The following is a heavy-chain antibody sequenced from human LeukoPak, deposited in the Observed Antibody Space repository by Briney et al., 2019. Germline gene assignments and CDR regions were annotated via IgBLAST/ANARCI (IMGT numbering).Heavy chain of an antibody. D-gene: IGHD5-12*01. CDR2: ITSSSSSI. CDR3: ARDRPESGYDNDY. Sequence: GGSLRLSCTASGFTFSSYSMNWVRQAPGKRLEWLSYITSSSSSIFYADSVKGRFTISRDNAKSSLYLQMNSLRVEDTAVYYCARDRPESGYDNDYWGQGTLVTVSS. J-gene: IGHJ4*02. V-gene: IGHV3-48*04. CDR1: GFTFSSYS.